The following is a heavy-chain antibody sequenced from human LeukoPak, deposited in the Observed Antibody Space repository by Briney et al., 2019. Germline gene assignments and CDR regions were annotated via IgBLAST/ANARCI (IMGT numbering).Heavy chain of an antibody. V-gene: IGHV3-7*01. CDR3: GRWGAEAGIDD. Sequence: QPGGSLRLSCAASGFSVSAYWMSWVRQAPGKGLEWVANINEAGSEKPYVDSVKGRFTISRDNAKNSLYLEMNSLRAEDTAVYYCGRWGAEAGIDDWGQGTLVIVSS. D-gene: IGHD6-13*01. CDR1: GFSVSAYW. CDR2: INEAGSEK. J-gene: IGHJ4*02.